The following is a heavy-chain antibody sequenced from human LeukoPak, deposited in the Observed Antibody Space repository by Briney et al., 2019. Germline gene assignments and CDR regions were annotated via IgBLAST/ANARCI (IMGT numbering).Heavy chain of an antibody. CDR3: AKDYGGNNYDAFDI. V-gene: IGHV3-30*18. CDR1: GCPFSSFG. Sequence: GGSLRLSCAASGCPFSSFGTHWVRQAPGKGLEWVAVTSYDGGNKYYADSVKGRFTISRDNSKNTLYLQMNSLRAEDTAVYYCAKDYGGNNYDAFDIWGQGTMVAVSS. D-gene: IGHD4-23*01. CDR2: TSYDGGNK. J-gene: IGHJ3*02.